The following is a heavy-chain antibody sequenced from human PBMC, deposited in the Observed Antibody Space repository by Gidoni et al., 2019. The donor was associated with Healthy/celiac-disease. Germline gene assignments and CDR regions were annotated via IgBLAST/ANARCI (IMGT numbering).Heavy chain of an antibody. V-gene: IGHV4-31*03. CDR2: IYYSGST. D-gene: IGHD3-9*01. Sequence: QVQLQESGPGLVKPSQTLSLTCTVSGGSISSGGYYWSWIRQHPGKGLEWIGYIYYSGSTYYNPSLKSRVTISVDTSKNQFSLKLSSVTAADTAVYYCARETYYDILTGYSSEEYYGMDVWGQGTTVTVSS. J-gene: IGHJ6*02. CDR3: ARETYYDILTGYSSEEYYGMDV. CDR1: GGSISSGGYY.